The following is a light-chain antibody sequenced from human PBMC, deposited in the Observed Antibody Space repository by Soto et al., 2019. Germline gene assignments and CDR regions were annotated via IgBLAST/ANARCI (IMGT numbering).Light chain of an antibody. CDR1: SSDVGGYNY. Sequence: QSALTQPASVSGSPGQSVTISCTGTSSDVGGYNYVSWYQQYPGKAPKLIISDVSNRPSGVSDRFSGSKSGNTASLTISGLQADDEAVYYCSSYRSIRTPYVFGTGTKLTVL. CDR3: SSYRSIRTPYV. J-gene: IGLJ1*01. V-gene: IGLV2-14*01. CDR2: DVS.